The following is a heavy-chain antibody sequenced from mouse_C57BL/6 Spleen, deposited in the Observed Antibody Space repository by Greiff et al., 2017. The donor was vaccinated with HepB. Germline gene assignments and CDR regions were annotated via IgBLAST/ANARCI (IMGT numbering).Heavy chain of an antibody. V-gene: IGHV5-17*01. CDR2: ISSGSSTI. CDR1: GFTFSDYG. Sequence: EVKLMESGGGLVKPGGSLKLSCAASGFTFSDYGMHWVRQAPEKGLEWVAYISSGSSTIYYADTVKGRFTISRDNAKNTLFLQLTSLRSEDTAMYYCARAPTTVVAYYYAMDYWGQGTSVTVSS. D-gene: IGHD1-1*01. CDR3: ARAPTTVVAYYYAMDY. J-gene: IGHJ4*01.